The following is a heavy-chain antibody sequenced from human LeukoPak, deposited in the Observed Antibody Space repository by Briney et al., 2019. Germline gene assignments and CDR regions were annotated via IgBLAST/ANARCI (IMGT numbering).Heavy chain of an antibody. CDR2: IKQDGSAK. CDR1: GFIYSSYW. CDR3: AKIYCTSTDCYYDY. D-gene: IGHD2-2*01. V-gene: IGHV3-7*01. Sequence: PGGSLRLSCAASGFIYSSYWMSCVRQARGKGLEWVANIKQDGSAKYYMDSVKGRFTISRDSAKNSLYLQMNSLRAEDTAVYYCAKIYCTSTDCYYDYWGQGTLVTVSS. J-gene: IGHJ4*02.